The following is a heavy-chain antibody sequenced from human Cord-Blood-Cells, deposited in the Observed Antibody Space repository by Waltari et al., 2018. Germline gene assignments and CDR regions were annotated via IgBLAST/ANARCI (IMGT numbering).Heavy chain of an antibody. Sequence: QVQLVQSGAEVKKPGSSVKVSCKASGGSFSSYAISGVRQAPGQGLEWMGGIIPIFGTANYAQKFQGRVTITADESTSTAYMELSSLRSEDTAVYYCATQYYDFWSGYFDYWGQGTLVTVSS. CDR3: ATQYYDFWSGYFDY. CDR1: GGSFSSYA. D-gene: IGHD3-3*01. CDR2: IIPIFGTA. V-gene: IGHV1-69*01. J-gene: IGHJ4*02.